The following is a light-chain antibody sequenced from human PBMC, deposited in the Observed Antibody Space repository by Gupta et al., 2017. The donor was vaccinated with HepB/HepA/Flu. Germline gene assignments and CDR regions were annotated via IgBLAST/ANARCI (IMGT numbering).Light chain of an antibody. CDR1: TGAVTSACY. Sequence: QTVVTQEPSLTVSPGGTVPLTCASSTGAVTSACYPNWFQQKPGQDPKSLIYTTTNKHTGTPARFSGSRRGGKAALTVSGGQTDDEVDYYCPLDGGGVWVFGGGTKLTVL. CDR2: TTT. J-gene: IGLJ3*02. CDR3: PLDGGGVWV. V-gene: IGLV7-43*01.